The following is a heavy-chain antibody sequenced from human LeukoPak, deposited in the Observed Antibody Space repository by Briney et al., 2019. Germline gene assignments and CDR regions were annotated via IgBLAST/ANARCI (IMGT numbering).Heavy chain of an antibody. CDR3: AGPTYYYDSSGSFGAFDI. D-gene: IGHD3-22*01. V-gene: IGHV4-38-2*02. CDR2: IYHSGST. J-gene: IGHJ3*02. CDR1: GGSISSGYY. Sequence: SETLSLTCTVSGGSISSGYYWGWIRQPPGKGLEWIGSIYHSGSTYYNPSLKSRVTISVDTSKNQFSLKLSSVTAADTAVYYCAGPTYYYDSSGSFGAFDIWGQGTMVTVSS.